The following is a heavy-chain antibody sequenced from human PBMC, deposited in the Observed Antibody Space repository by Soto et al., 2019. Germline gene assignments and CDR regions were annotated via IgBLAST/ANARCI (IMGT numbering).Heavy chain of an antibody. D-gene: IGHD6-13*01. CDR3: ARDIAAGTTTIFGY. J-gene: IGHJ4*02. V-gene: IGHV4-59*01. CDR1: GGSISSYY. CDR2: IYYSGST. Sequence: SETLSLTCTVSGGSISSYYWSWIRQPPGKGLEWIGYIYYSGSTNYNPSLKSRVTISVDTSKNQFSLKLSSVTAADTAVYYCARDIAAGTTTIFGYWGQGTLVTVSS.